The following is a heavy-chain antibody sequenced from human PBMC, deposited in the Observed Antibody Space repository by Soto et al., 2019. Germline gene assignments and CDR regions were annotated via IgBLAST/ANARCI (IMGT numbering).Heavy chain of an antibody. CDR1: GYTFTSYV. D-gene: IGHD5-18*01. CDR2: INAGNGNT. CDR3: ARDSDTALWINAFDI. Sequence: QVQLVQSGAEVKKPGASVKVSCKASGYTFTSYVMHWVRQAPGQRLEWMGWINAGNGNTKYSQKFQGRVTITRDTSASTAYMELSSLRSEDTAVYYCARDSDTALWINAFDIWGQGTMVTVSS. V-gene: IGHV1-3*01. J-gene: IGHJ3*02.